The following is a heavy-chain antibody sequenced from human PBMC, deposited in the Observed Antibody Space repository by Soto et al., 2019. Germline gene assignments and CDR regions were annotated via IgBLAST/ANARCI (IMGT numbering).Heavy chain of an antibody. Sequence: GASVKVSCKASRYTWTGYYIHSVRQAPAQGLEWMGWINPNIGGTNYAQKFQGRFTMTRDTSISTAYMELSRLRYDDTAVYYCARVPTQLPSLVRVDWFDPWGQGTLVTVSS. J-gene: IGHJ5*02. D-gene: IGHD6-13*01. CDR2: INPNIGGT. CDR1: RYTWTGYY. CDR3: ARVPTQLPSLVRVDWFDP. V-gene: IGHV1-2*02.